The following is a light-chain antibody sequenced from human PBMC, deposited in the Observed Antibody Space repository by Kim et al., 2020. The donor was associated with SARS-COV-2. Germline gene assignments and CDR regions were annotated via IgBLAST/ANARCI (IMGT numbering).Light chain of an antibody. CDR1: QSVSSY. CDR3: QQRSNWPPYT. J-gene: IGKJ2*01. V-gene: IGKV3-11*01. Sequence: WAPGERATLSGRASQSVSSYLAWYQQKPGQAPRLLIYDASNRATGIPARFSGSGSGTDFTLTISSLEPEDFAVYYCQQRSNWPPYTFGQGTKLEI. CDR2: DAS.